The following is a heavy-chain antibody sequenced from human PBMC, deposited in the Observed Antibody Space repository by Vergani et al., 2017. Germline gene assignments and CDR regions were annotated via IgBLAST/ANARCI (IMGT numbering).Heavy chain of an antibody. V-gene: IGHV3-23*01. CDR1: GFTFSSYA. CDR2: ISGSGGST. CDR3: ANHGGWYAGFDY. D-gene: IGHD6-19*01. J-gene: IGHJ4*02. Sequence: EVQLLESGGGLVQPGGSLRLSCAASGFTFSSYAMSWVRQAPGKGLEWVSAISGSGGSTYYADSVKGRFTISRDNSKNTLYLQMNSLSAEDTAVYYCANHGGWYAGFDYWGQGTLVTVSS.